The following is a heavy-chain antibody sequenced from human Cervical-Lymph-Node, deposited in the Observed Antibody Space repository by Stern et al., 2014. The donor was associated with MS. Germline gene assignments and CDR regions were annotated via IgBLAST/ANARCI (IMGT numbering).Heavy chain of an antibody. Sequence: QVQLGQSGAAVKKPGSSVKISCKASGGAFTGHAFSWVRQSPGQGLEWMGGIIPTFKTARHAQKFRGRVTITADESTNTIDMELSSLKSEDTAVYFCARGVDTAMVPGSWGQGTQVTVSS. CDR1: GGAFTGHA. D-gene: IGHD5-18*01. V-gene: IGHV1-69*01. J-gene: IGHJ5*02. CDR3: ARGVDTAMVPGS. CDR2: IIPTFKTA.